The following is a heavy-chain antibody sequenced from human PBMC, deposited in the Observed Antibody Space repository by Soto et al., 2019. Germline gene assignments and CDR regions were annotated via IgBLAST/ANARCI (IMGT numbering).Heavy chain of an antibody. V-gene: IGHV4-39*01. J-gene: IGHJ5*02. CDR3: ASSGYSSGWYFRRVGNWFDP. D-gene: IGHD6-19*01. CDR1: GGSISSSSYY. Sequence: LSLTCTVSGGSISSSSYYWGWIRQPPGKGLEWIGSIYYSGSTYYNPSLKSRVTISVDTSKNQFSLKLSSVTAADTAVYYCASSGYSSGWYFRRVGNWFDPWGQGTLVTVSS. CDR2: IYYSGST.